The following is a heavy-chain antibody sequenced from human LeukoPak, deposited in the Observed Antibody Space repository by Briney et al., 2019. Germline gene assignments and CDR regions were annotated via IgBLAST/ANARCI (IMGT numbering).Heavy chain of an antibody. Sequence: GGSLRLSCAASGFTFSSYEMNWVRQAPGKGLEWVSYISSSGSTIYYADSVKGRFTISRDNAKNSPYLQMNSLRAEDTAVYYCASQVVVAASDYYGMDVWGKGTTVTVSS. CDR1: GFTFSSYE. CDR3: ASQVVVAASDYYGMDV. V-gene: IGHV3-48*03. D-gene: IGHD2-15*01. CDR2: ISSSGSTI. J-gene: IGHJ6*04.